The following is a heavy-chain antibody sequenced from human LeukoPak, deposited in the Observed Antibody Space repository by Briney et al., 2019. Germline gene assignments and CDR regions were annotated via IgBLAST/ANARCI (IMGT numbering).Heavy chain of an antibody. CDR3: AAELGYYDSSGYYYAYFDY. J-gene: IGHJ4*02. CDR2: INHSGST. Sequence: SETLSLTCAVYGGSFSGYYWSWIRQPPGKGLEWIGEINHSGSTNYNPSLNSRVTISVDTSKNQFSLKLSSVTAADTAVYYCAAELGYYDSSGYYYAYFDYWGQGTLVTVSS. CDR1: GGSFSGYY. V-gene: IGHV4-34*01. D-gene: IGHD3-22*01.